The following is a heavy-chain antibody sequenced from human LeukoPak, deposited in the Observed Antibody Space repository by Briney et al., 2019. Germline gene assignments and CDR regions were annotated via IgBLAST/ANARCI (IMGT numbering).Heavy chain of an antibody. V-gene: IGHV4-59*08. CDR1: GGSISSYY. D-gene: IGHD5-18*01. CDR3: ARRRTARGGGAIQLWSYFDY. Sequence: SETLSLTCTVSGGSISSYYWSWIRQPPGKGLEWIGNIYYSGSTNYNPSLKSRVTISVDTSKNQFSLKLSSVTAADTAVYYCARRRTARGGGAIQLWSYFDYWGQGTLVTVSS. J-gene: IGHJ4*02. CDR2: IYYSGST.